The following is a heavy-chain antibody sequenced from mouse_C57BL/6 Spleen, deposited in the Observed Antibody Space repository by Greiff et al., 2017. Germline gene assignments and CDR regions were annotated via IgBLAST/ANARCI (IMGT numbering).Heavy chain of an antibody. CDR1: GFTFSDYY. V-gene: IGHV5-12*01. J-gene: IGHJ4*01. CDR3: ARQITTVVEGAMDY. Sequence: EVQRVESGGGLVQPGGSLKLSCAASGFTFSDYYMYWVRQTPEKRLEWVAYISNGGGSTYYPDTVKGRFTISRDNAKNTLYLQMSRLKSEDTAMYYCARQITTVVEGAMDYWGQGTSVTVSS. CDR2: ISNGGGST. D-gene: IGHD1-1*01.